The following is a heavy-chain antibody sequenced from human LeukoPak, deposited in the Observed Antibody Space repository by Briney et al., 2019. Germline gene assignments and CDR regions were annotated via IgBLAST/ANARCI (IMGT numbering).Heavy chain of an antibody. CDR3: ARDQGSLASFDL. J-gene: IGHJ2*01. CDR2: INNYGDDT. Sequence: GGSLRLSCSGSGFTFSRYPMHWVRQAPGGGLQYVSSINNYGDDTYYADSVKGRFTISRDNSKNTLYLQMSPLRPEDTAVYYCARDQGSLASFDLWGRGTLVTVSS. V-gene: IGHV3-64D*06. CDR1: GFTFSRYP. D-gene: IGHD6-13*01.